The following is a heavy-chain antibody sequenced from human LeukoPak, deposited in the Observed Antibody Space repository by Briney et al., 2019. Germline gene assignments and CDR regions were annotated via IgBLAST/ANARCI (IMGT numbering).Heavy chain of an antibody. CDR3: TSRVDSSGYYGIDY. Sequence: GGSLRLSCAASGFTFSGSAMHWVRQASGKGLEWVGRIRSKANSYATAYAGSVKGRCTISRDDSKNTAYLQMNSLKTEDPAVYYCTSRVDSSGYYGIDYWGQGTLVTVSS. CDR2: IRSKANSYAT. D-gene: IGHD3-22*01. J-gene: IGHJ4*02. CDR1: GFTFSGSA. V-gene: IGHV3-73*01.